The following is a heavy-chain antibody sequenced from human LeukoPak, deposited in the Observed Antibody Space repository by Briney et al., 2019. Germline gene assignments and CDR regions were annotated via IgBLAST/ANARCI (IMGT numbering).Heavy chain of an antibody. V-gene: IGHV4-4*09. CDR2: IYTTGST. J-gene: IGHJ5*02. CDR3: AREPPIAAAFQYWFDP. CDR1: GSSIGTYS. Sequence: SESLSLTCTVSGSSIGTYSWSWIRQPPGKGLEWVGYIYTTGSTHYNPSLKSRVTISVDTSKNQFSLKLSSVTAADTAVYYCAREPPIAAAFQYWFDPWGQGTLVTVSS. D-gene: IGHD6-13*01.